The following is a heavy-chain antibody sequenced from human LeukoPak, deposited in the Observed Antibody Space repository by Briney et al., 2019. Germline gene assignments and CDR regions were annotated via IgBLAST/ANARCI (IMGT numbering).Heavy chain of an antibody. D-gene: IGHD3-3*01. J-gene: IGHJ4*02. CDR2: IYYSGST. Sequence: PSETLSLTCTVSGGSISSSSYYWGWIRQPPGKGLEWIGSIYYSGSTYYNPSLKSRVTISVDTSKNQFSLKLSSVTAADTAVYYCATEVAPGGFLEWEYWGQGTLVTVSS. CDR1: GGSISSSSYY. CDR3: ATEVAPGGFLEWEY. V-gene: IGHV4-39*02.